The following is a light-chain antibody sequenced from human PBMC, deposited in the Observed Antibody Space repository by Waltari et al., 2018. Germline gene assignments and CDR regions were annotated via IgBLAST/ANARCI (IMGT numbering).Light chain of an antibody. CDR1: SSDVGGYNY. CDR3: SSYTSSSTL. V-gene: IGLV2-14*03. Sequence: QSALTQPASVSGSPGQSIPISCTGTSSDVGGYNYVSWYQQHPDKAPKLMIYDVNNRACVVSNLFSGPNSGNTASLTISGLQAEDEAEYYCSSYTSSSTLFGGGTKLTVL. CDR2: DVN. J-gene: IGLJ2*01.